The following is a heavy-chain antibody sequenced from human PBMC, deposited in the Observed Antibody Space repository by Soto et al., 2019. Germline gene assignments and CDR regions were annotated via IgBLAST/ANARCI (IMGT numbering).Heavy chain of an antibody. D-gene: IGHD1-26*01. V-gene: IGHV1-8*01. CDR1: GYTFTGYD. CDR3: AGEKVGTTGIDF. J-gene: IGHJ4*02. CDR2: MNPNSGNT. Sequence: QAQLVQSGAEVKKPGASVKVSCKASGYTFTGYDINWVRQATGQGLEWMGWMNPNSGNTGYAQNFQGRVTMTRHNSITTAYMELTSLRDDDSAVDYCAGEKVGTTGIDFWGQGTLVTVSS.